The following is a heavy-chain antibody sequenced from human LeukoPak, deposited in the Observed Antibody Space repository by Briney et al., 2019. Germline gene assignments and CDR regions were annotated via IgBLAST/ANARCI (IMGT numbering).Heavy chain of an antibody. V-gene: IGHV4-38-2*02. Sequence: SETLSLTCTVSGYSISSGYYWGWIRQPPGKGLEWIGSIYHSGSTNYNPSLKSRVTISVDTSKNQFSLNLSSVTAADTAVYYCARRRAFDIWGQGTMVTVSS. CDR1: GYSISSGYY. CDR2: IYHSGST. J-gene: IGHJ3*02. CDR3: ARRRAFDI.